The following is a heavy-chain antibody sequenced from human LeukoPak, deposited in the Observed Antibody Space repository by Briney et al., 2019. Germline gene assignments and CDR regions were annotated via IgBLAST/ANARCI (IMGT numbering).Heavy chain of an antibody. CDR3: TRDRFYAMDA. CDR1: GFTFSSYG. Sequence: GGSLRLSCAASGFTFSSYGMHWVRQAPGKGLEWVAVISYDGSNKYYADSVKGRFTISRDNSKNTLYLQMNSLRAEDTAIYYCTRDRFYAMDAWGQGTTVTVSS. CDR2: ISYDGSNK. V-gene: IGHV3-30*03. J-gene: IGHJ6*02.